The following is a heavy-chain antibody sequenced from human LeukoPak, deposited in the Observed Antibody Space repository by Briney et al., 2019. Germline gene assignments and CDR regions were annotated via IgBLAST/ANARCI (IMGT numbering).Heavy chain of an antibody. CDR3: ARDNGWSADF. CDR2: IKQDGSAK. V-gene: IGHV3-7*03. D-gene: IGHD2-15*01. J-gene: IGHJ4*02. CDR1: GFTVSSNY. Sequence: GGSLRLSCAASGFTVSSNYMYWVRQAPGKGLEWVANIKQDGSAKPYVDSVKGRSTISRDNAKNSLFLQMNSLRVEDTAVYYCARDNGWSADFWGQGTLVTVSS.